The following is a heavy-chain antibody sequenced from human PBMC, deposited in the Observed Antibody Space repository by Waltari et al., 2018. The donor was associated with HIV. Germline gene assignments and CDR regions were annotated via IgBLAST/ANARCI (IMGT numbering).Heavy chain of an antibody. D-gene: IGHD3-22*01. CDR2: IKKDGSEK. V-gene: IGHV3-7*01. Sequence: EVQLVESGGGLVQPGGSLRLSCAASGFTFSSYWLNWVRQAPGKGVEWVANIKKDGSEKYYVDSVKGRFTISRDNAKNSLYLQMNSLRAEDTAVYYCASTKRTDYYDSEVYWGQGILVTVSS. J-gene: IGHJ4*02. CDR3: ASTKRTDYYDSEVY. CDR1: GFTFSSYW.